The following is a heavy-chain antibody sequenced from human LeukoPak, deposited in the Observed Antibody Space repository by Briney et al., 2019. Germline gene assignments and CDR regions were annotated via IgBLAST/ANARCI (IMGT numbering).Heavy chain of an antibody. Sequence: GGSLRLSCAASGFTFSSYWMSWVRQAPGKGLEWVANIKQDGSEKYYVDSVKGRFTISRDNAKNSLYLQMNSLRAEDTAVYYCARDSGYSYGAFDPWGQGTLVTVSS. J-gene: IGHJ5*02. CDR3: ARDSGYSYGAFDP. CDR2: IKQDGSEK. V-gene: IGHV3-7*01. CDR1: GFTFSSYW. D-gene: IGHD5-18*01.